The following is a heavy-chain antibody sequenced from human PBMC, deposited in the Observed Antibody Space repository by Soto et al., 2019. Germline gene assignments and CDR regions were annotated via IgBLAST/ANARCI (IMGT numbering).Heavy chain of an antibody. CDR1: GGSISSSNW. CDR2: IYHSGIT. CDR3: ARSARGSSYYYYGMDV. D-gene: IGHD3-10*01. V-gene: IGHV4-4*02. J-gene: IGHJ6*02. Sequence: PSETLSLTCAVSGGSISSSNWWSWVRQPPGKGLEWIGEIYHSGITNYNQYLKSRVTISVDKSKNQFSRKLISLTAADTAVYYCARSARGSSYYYYGMDVWGQGTTVTVSS.